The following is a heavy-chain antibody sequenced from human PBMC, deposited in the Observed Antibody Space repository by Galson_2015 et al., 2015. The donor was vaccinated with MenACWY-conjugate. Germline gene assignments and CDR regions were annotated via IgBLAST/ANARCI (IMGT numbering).Heavy chain of an antibody. CDR1: GFTFSNYD. CDR3: VRGFLSRDKWNGLGLDV. V-gene: IGHV3-13*01. D-gene: IGHD1-20*01. J-gene: IGHJ6*04. Sequence: SLRLSCAASGFTFSNYDMHWVREERGKGLEWVSGISTGGDTYYSGFVKGRFTISRENAKNSLYLQMDSLRPGDKAIYYCVRGFLSRDKWNGLGLDVWGKGTTVIVSS. CDR2: ISTGGDT.